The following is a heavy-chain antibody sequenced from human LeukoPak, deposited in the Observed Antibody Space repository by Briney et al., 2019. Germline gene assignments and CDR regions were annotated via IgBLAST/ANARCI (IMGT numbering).Heavy chain of an antibody. CDR2: ISPSSGGT. CDR1: GYTFTDYN. V-gene: IGHV1-2*02. CDR3: ARGDLANP. J-gene: IGHJ5*02. Sequence: ASVNLSCKASGYTFTDYNLHWVRQAPGHGLEWMGGISPSSGGTKYAQKFQGRVTVTRDTSISTAYMELSRLASDDTAVYYCARGDLANPWGQGTLVTVSS. D-gene: IGHD3-16*01.